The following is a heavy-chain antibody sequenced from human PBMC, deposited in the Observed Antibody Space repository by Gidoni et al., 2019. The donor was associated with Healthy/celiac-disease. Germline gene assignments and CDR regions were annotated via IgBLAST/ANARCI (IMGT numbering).Heavy chain of an antibody. J-gene: IGHJ4*02. D-gene: IGHD6-19*01. CDR3: ARLDYSSGCY. CDR1: GYSISSGYY. CDR2: IYHSGST. Sequence: QVQLQESGPGLVKPSETLSLPCAVSGYSISSGYYWGWIRQPPGKGLEWIGSIYHSGSTYYNPSLKSRVTISVDTSKNQCSLKLSSVTAADTAVYYCARLDYSSGCYWGQGTLVTVSS. V-gene: IGHV4-38-2*01.